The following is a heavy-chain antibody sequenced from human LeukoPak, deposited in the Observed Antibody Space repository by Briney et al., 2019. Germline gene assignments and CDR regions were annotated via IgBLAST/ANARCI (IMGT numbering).Heavy chain of an antibody. CDR2: MNPNSGNT. CDR3: AKALQWELPDLD. V-gene: IGHV1-8*01. J-gene: IGHJ4*02. CDR1: GYTFTSYD. Sequence: ASVKVSCKASGYTFTSYDINWVRQATGQGLEWMGWMNPNSGNTGYAQKFQGRVTMTRNTSISTAYMELSSLRSEDTAVYYCAKALQWELPDLDWGQGTLVTVSS. D-gene: IGHD1-26*01.